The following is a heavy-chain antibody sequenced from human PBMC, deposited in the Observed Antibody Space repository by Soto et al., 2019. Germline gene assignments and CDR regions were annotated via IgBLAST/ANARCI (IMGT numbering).Heavy chain of an antibody. V-gene: IGHV5-51*01. Sequence: GESLKISCKGSGSSFASSWIAWGRQLPGKGQGLMGIIFPGDSDTRYSPSFQGQGTISAEKSISTAYLQRSSLTASATARYYWERDGAFDVWGKETM. CDR2: IFPGDSDT. J-gene: IGHJ3*01. CDR3: ERDGAFDV. CDR1: GSSFASSW.